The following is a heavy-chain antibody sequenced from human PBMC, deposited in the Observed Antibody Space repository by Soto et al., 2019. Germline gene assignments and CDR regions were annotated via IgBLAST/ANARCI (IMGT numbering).Heavy chain of an antibody. J-gene: IGHJ4*02. V-gene: IGHV3-33*01. CDR1: GFAFSTYG. Sequence: QVQLVESGGGVVQPGRSLRLSCVASGFAFSTYGIHWVRQAPGKGLEWVAVIWYDGSIKYYADSVKGRFTISRDNSKNTLYLQMNSLRVDDTAVYYCARASGPFDYWGQGTQVTVSS. CDR2: IWYDGSIK. CDR3: ARASGPFDY. D-gene: IGHD5-12*01.